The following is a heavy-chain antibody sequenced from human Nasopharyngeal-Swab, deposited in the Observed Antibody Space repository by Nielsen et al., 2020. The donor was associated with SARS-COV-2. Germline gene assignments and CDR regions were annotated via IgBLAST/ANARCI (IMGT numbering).Heavy chain of an antibody. CDR2: VSGSGGTT. Sequence: GGSLRLSCAASGFTFSSYVMSWVRQAPGKGLELVSGVSGSGGTTKYADSVKGRFTISRDNSKNKLYLQMHSLRVEDTAVYYCAKDRYCSGGACYFKGFDSWGQGTLVTVSS. CDR1: GFTFSSYV. D-gene: IGHD2-15*01. CDR3: AKDRYCSGGACYFKGFDS. J-gene: IGHJ4*02. V-gene: IGHV3-23*01.